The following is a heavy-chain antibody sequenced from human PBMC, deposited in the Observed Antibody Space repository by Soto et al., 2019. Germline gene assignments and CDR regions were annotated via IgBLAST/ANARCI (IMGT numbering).Heavy chain of an antibody. CDR1: GFTFSSYS. V-gene: IGHV3-21*01. J-gene: IGHJ4*02. CDR3: ARDGWGAYYFDH. CDR2: ISSSSSYI. D-gene: IGHD3-16*01. Sequence: EVQLVESGGGLVKPGGSLRLSCAASGFTFSSYSMNWVRQAPGKGLEWVSSISSSSSYIYYADSVKGRFTISRDNAKNSLYLQMNSLRAEDTAVYYCARDGWGAYYFDHWGQGTLVTVSS.